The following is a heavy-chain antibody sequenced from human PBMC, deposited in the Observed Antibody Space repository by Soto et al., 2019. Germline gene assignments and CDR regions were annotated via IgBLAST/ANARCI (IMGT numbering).Heavy chain of an antibody. CDR2: IIPIFGTA. J-gene: IGHJ6*02. V-gene: IGHV1-69*13. CDR3: ASWGHGSGIRYDGMDV. CDR1: GYTFTGYY. Sequence: GASVNVSCKASGYTFTGYYMHWVRQAPGQGLEWMGGIIPIFGTANYAQKFQGRVTITADESTSTAYMELSSLRSEDTAVYYCASWGHGSGIRYDGMDVWGQGTTVTVSS. D-gene: IGHD3-10*01.